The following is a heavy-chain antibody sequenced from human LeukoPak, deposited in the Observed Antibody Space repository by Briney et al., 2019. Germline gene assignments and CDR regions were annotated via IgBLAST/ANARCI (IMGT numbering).Heavy chain of an antibody. CDR3: AREKEGYYVYYYMDV. V-gene: IGHV3-23*01. CDR2: ISGSGGST. Sequence: GGSLRLSCAASGFTFSSYAMSWVRQAPGKGLEWVSAISGSGGSTYYADSVKGRFTTSRDNSKSTLYLEMSSLRAEDTALYFCAREKEGYYVYYYMDVWGKGTTVTVSS. J-gene: IGHJ6*03. CDR1: GFTFSSYA.